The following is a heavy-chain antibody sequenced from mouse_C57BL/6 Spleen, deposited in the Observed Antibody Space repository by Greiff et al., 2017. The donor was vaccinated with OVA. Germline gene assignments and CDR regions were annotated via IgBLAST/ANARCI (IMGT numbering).Heavy chain of an antibody. CDR3: ARSLYYGSRESYAMDY. V-gene: IGHV1-54*01. D-gene: IGHD1-1*01. CDR1: GYAFTNYL. Sequence: QVHVKQSGAELVRPGTSVKVSCKASGYAFTNYLIEWVKQRPGQGLEWIGVINPGSGGTNYNEKFKGKATLTADKSSSTAYMQLSSLTSEDSAVYFCARSLYYGSRESYAMDYWGQGTSVTVSS. J-gene: IGHJ4*01. CDR2: INPGSGGT.